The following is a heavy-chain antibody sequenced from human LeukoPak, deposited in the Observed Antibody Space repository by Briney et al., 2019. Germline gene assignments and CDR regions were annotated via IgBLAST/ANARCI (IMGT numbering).Heavy chain of an antibody. D-gene: IGHD6-13*01. CDR2: ISGSGGST. CDR3: ARELGIAAAGDFDY. CDR1: GFTFSSYA. V-gene: IGHV3-23*01. J-gene: IGHJ4*02. Sequence: QTGGSLRLSCAASGFTFSSYAMSWVRQAPGKGLEWVSAISGSGGSTYYADSVKGRFTISRDNSKNTLYLQMNSPRAEDTAVYYCARELGIAAAGDFDYWGQGTLVTVSS.